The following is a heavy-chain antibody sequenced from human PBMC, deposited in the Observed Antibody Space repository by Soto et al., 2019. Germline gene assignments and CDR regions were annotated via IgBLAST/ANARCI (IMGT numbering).Heavy chain of an antibody. CDR1: GFTFSSYG. J-gene: IGHJ4*02. D-gene: IGHD1-26*01. CDR3: SREGLPSTIDY. CDR2: IWYDGSNK. Sequence: PGGSLRLSCAASGFTFSSYGMHWVRQAPGKGLEWVAVIWYDGSNKYYADSVKGRFTISRDNSKNTLYLQMNSLRAEDTAVYYCSREGLPSTIDYWGQGTLVTVSS. V-gene: IGHV3-33*01.